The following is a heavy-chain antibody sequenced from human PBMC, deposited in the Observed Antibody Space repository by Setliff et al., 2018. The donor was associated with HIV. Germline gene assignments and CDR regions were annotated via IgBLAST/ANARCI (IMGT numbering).Heavy chain of an antibody. Sequence: ASVKVSCKASGYTFTNYDINWVRQATEQGLEWMGWMNPNSGNTGYAQKFQGRVTITADESTSTAYLQMNSLKTEDTAVYYCARNRDILTGYWGGRSIEPSDYWGQGTLVTAPQ. D-gene: IGHD3-9*01. CDR3: ARNRDILTGYWGGRSIEPSDY. CDR2: MNPNSGNT. J-gene: IGHJ4*02. V-gene: IGHV1-8*03. CDR1: GYTFTNYD.